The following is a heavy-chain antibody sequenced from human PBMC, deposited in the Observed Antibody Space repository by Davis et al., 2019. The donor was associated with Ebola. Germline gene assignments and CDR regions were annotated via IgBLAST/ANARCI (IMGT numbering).Heavy chain of an antibody. CDR2: IYYSGST. V-gene: IGHV4-39*01. Sequence: MPSETLSLTCTVSGGSISSSSYYWGWIRQPPGKGLEWIGSIYYSGSTYYNPSLKSRVTISVDTSKNQFSLKLSSVTAADTAVYYCASRLRYFDYDMDVWGQGTTVTVSS. D-gene: IGHD3-9*01. CDR1: GGSISSSSYY. J-gene: IGHJ6*02. CDR3: ASRLRYFDYDMDV.